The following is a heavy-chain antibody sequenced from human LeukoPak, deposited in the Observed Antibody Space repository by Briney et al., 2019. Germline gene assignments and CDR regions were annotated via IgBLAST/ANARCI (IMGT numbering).Heavy chain of an antibody. J-gene: IGHJ4*02. Sequence: GGSLRLSCAASGFTFSSYSMNWVRRAPGKGLEWVSSISSSSSYIYYADSVKGRFTISRDNAKNSLYLQMNSLRAEDTAVYYCARNYGSGSYYPLDYWGQGTLVTVSS. CDR1: GFTFSSYS. CDR2: ISSSSSYI. CDR3: ARNYGSGSYYPLDY. D-gene: IGHD3-10*01. V-gene: IGHV3-21*01.